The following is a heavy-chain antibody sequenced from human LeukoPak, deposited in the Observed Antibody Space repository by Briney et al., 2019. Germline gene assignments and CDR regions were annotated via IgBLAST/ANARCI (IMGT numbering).Heavy chain of an antibody. CDR1: GFTFSSYG. J-gene: IGHJ4*02. D-gene: IGHD5-18*01. CDR3: ARDGRIQLWLLGY. Sequence: GGSLRLSCAASGFTFSSYGMHWVRQAPGKGLEWVAFIRYDGSNKYYADSVKGRFTISRDNSKNTLYLQMNSLRAEDTAVYYCARDGRIQLWLLGYWGQGTLVTVSS. CDR2: IRYDGSNK. V-gene: IGHV3-30*02.